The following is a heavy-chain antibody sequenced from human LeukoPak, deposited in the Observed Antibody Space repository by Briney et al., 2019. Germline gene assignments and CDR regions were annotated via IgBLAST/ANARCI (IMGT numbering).Heavy chain of an antibody. Sequence: ASVKVSCKASGYTFTGYYMHWVRQAPGQGLEWMGWINPNSGGTNYAQKFQGWVTMTRDTSISTAYMELSRLRFDDTAVYYCARGDYGDYVWFDYWGQGTLVTVSS. D-gene: IGHD4-17*01. V-gene: IGHV1-2*04. CDR2: INPNSGGT. CDR1: GYTFTGYY. CDR3: ARGDYGDYVWFDY. J-gene: IGHJ4*02.